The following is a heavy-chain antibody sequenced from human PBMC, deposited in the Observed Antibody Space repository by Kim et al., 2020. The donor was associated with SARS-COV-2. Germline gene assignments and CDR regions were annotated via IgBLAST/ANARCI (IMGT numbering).Heavy chain of an antibody. V-gene: IGHV3-30*04. D-gene: IGHD5-18*01. J-gene: IGHJ2*01. CDR1: GFTFSSYA. CDR3: ATSGYSYVEYWYFDL. Sequence: GGSLRLSCAASGFTFSSYAMHWVRQAPGKGLEWVAVISYDGSNKYYADSVKGRFTISRDNSKNTLYLQMNSLRAEDTAVYYCATSGYSYVEYWYFDLWGR. CDR2: ISYDGSNK.